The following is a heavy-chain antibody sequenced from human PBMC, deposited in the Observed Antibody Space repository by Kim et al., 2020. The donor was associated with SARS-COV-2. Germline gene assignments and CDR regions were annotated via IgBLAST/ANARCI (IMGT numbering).Heavy chain of an antibody. J-gene: IGHJ5*02. CDR3: VRGGIRGVSWNWLDP. Sequence: GGSLRLSCAASGFTFRSHDMHWVRQAKGKGLEWVSGITGSGDIFYSDSVKGRFSMSRDVAENSVYLQMNSLRAGDTALYYCVRGGIRGVSWNWLDPWGQG. CDR2: ITGSGDI. D-gene: IGHD3-10*01. CDR1: GFTFRSHD. V-gene: IGHV3-13*04.